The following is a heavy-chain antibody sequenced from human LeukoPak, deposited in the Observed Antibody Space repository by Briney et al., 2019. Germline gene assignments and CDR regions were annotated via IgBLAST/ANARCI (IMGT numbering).Heavy chain of an antibody. CDR1: GGSISSYY. J-gene: IGHJ4*02. Sequence: SETLSLTCTVSGGSISSYYWSWIRQPPGKGLEWIGYIYYSGSTNYNPSLKSRVTISVDTSKNQFSLKLSSVTAADTAVYYCARAPRYLRFPPPPDYWGQGTLVTVSS. D-gene: IGHD1-26*01. CDR2: IYYSGST. V-gene: IGHV4-59*01. CDR3: ARAPRYLRFPPPPDY.